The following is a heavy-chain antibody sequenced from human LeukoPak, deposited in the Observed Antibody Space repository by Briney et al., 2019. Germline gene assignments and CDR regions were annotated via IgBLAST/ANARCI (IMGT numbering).Heavy chain of an antibody. V-gene: IGHV3-23*01. CDR1: IYIFSRNA. Sequence: GGSLRLSCGVCIYIFSRNAMSWARQAPAKGPEWVSGITGRGGSTDSADSVKGRVTISRDNSKNTVYMQMNSLRVEDTAVYYCAKKYGQIPSFDYWGQGTLVTVSS. CDR3: AKKYGQIPSFDY. D-gene: IGHD2-2*01. CDR2: ITGRGGST. J-gene: IGHJ4*02.